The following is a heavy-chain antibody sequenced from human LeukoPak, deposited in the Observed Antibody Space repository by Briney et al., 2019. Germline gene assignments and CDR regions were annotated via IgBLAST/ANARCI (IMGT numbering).Heavy chain of an antibody. Sequence: GGSLRLSCAASGFTFSSYWMSWVRQAPGKGLEWVANIKQDGSEKYYVDSVKGRFTISRDNAKNSLYLQMNSLRAEDTAVYYCARDPKSGWYYFDYWGQGTLVTVSS. CDR2: IKQDGSEK. V-gene: IGHV3-7*01. J-gene: IGHJ4*02. CDR3: ARDPKSGWYYFDY. CDR1: GFTFSSYW. D-gene: IGHD6-19*01.